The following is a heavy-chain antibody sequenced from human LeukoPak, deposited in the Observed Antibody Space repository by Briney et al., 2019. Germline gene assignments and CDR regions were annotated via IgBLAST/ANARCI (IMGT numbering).Heavy chain of an antibody. CDR2: ISGSGGST. J-gene: IGHJ4*02. CDR3: AKESNYYGSGSCYDY. CDR1: GFTFSSYG. V-gene: IGHV3-23*01. D-gene: IGHD3-10*01. Sequence: GGTLRLSCAASGFTFSSYGMSWVRQAPGKGLEWVSAISGSGGSTYYADSVKGRFTISRDNSKNTLYLQMNSLRAEDTAVYYCAKESNYYGSGSCYDYWGQGTLVTVSS.